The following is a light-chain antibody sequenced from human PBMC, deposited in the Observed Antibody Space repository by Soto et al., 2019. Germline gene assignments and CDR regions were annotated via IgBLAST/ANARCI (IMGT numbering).Light chain of an antibody. J-gene: IGKJ4*01. Sequence: DIQLTQSPSFLSASVGDRVTISCRASQGISDYLAWYQQKPGKAPKLLIYGASTLQSGVPSRFSGSASGTXXXXXXXXXXXEDFAXYFXQQFNAYPLTFGGGTKLEIK. CDR1: QGISDY. CDR3: QQFNAYPLT. CDR2: GAS. V-gene: IGKV1-9*01.